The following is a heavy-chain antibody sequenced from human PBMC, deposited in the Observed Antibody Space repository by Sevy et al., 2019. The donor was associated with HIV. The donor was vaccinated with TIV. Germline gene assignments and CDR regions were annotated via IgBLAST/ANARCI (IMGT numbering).Heavy chain of an antibody. CDR1: GFTFDEFA. Sequence: GGSLRLSCAASGFTFDEFAMHWVRQVPGKGLEWVSGINWDSGAIGYADSVKGRFTTSRDNAKKSLYLQMNSLRGEDTALYYCAKDIRYSYGRGKDVWGQGTTVTVSS. D-gene: IGHD3-10*01. CDR2: INWDSGAI. J-gene: IGHJ6*02. V-gene: IGHV3-9*01. CDR3: AKDIRYSYGRGKDV.